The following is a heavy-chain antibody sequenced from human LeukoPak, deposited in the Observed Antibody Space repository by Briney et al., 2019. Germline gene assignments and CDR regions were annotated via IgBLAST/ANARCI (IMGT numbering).Heavy chain of an antibody. D-gene: IGHD5-24*01. CDR2: IYSGGST. CDR1: GFTVSSNY. CDR3: ARELRWLQQTGFDY. V-gene: IGHV3-53*01. J-gene: IGHJ4*02. Sequence: PGGSLRLSCAASGFTVSSNYMSWVRQAPGKGLEWVSVIYSGGSTYYADSVKGRFTISRDNSKNTLYLQMNSLRAEDTAVYYCARELRWLQQTGFDYWGQGTLVTVSS.